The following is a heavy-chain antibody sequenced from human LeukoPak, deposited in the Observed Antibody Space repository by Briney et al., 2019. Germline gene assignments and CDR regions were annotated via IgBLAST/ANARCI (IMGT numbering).Heavy chain of an antibody. J-gene: IGHJ4*02. CDR2: INPSGGST. CDR1: GYTFTSYG. CDR3: ARARGYSYGPQYYFDY. D-gene: IGHD5-18*01. V-gene: IGHV1-46*01. Sequence: ASVKVSCKASGYTFTSYGISWVRQAPGQGLEWMGIINPSGGSTSYAQKFQGRVTMTRDMSTSTVYMELSSLRSEDTAVYYCARARGYSYGPQYYFDYWGQGTLVTVSS.